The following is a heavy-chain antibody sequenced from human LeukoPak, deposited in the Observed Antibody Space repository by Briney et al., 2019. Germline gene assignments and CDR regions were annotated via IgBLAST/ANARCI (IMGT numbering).Heavy chain of an antibody. CDR3: ARGYSSSWYPNWFDP. J-gene: IGHJ5*02. Sequence: SETLSLTCTVSGYSISSGYYWGWIRQPPGKGLEWIGSIYHSGSSYYNPSLSSRVTISVDTSKNQFSLKLSSVTAADTAVYYCARGYSSSWYPNWFDPWGQGTLVTVSS. D-gene: IGHD6-13*01. V-gene: IGHV4-38-2*02. CDR1: GYSISSGYY. CDR2: IYHSGSS.